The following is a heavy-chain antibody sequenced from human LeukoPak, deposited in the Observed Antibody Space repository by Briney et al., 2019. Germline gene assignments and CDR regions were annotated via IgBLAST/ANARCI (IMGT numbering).Heavy chain of an antibody. CDR3: ARQTKDLFGPTLRRLPTNWFDP. J-gene: IGHJ5*02. CDR2: IYPGGDI. D-gene: IGHD3/OR15-3a*01. Sequence: GGSLRLSCAASDLTVTSNYMSWVRQAPGKGLQWVSVIYPGGDIYYADSVKGRFIISRDNSKNTLSLQMNSLTAGDTAVYYCARQTKDLFGPTLRRLPTNWFDPWGQGTLVTVSS. V-gene: IGHV3-53*01. CDR1: DLTVTSNY.